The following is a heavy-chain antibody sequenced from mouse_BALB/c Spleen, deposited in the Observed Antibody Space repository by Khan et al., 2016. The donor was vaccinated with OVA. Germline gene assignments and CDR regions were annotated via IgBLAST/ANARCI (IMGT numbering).Heavy chain of an antibody. V-gene: IGHV5-6*01. Sequence: EVELVESGGDLVEPGGSLKLPCVASGFTFSTYGMSWVRQTPDKRLEWVATISTGGHYTYYPDSVRGRFTISRDNAKNTLYLQMTSLKSEDTAMFYCARLAYYYDSEGFAYWGQGTLVTVSA. J-gene: IGHJ3*01. CDR2: ISTGGHYT. CDR3: ARLAYYYDSEGFAY. D-gene: IGHD1-1*01. CDR1: GFTFSTYG.